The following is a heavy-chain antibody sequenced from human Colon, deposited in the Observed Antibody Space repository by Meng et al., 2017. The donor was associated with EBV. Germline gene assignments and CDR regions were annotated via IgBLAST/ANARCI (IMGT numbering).Heavy chain of an antibody. V-gene: IGHV4-4*02. J-gene: IGHJ4*02. CDR2: IYHSGST. D-gene: IGHD2-21*02. Sequence: QAALQASRPGPVKPSGTLSLTCAGYGGSIISSNWWSWVRQPSGKGLEWIGEIYHSGSTNYNPSLKSRVTISVDKSKNQFSLKLSSVTAADTAVYYCARVVTALWGYYFDYWGQGTLVTVSS. CDR3: ARVVTALWGYYFDY. CDR1: GGSIISSNW.